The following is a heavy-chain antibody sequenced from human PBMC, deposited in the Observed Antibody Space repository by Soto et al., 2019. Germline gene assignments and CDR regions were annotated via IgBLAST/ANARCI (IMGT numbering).Heavy chain of an antibody. V-gene: IGHV3-74*01. CDR2: INSDGSST. J-gene: IGHJ6*02. Sequence: GGSLRLSCAASGFTFSSYGMHWVRQAPGKGLVWVSRINSDGSSTSYADSVKGRFTISRDNAKNTLYLQMNSLRAEDTAVYYCAREGFSNYYYYGMDVWGQGTTVTVSS. CDR3: AREGFSNYYYYGMDV. D-gene: IGHD3-3*01. CDR1: GFTFSSYG.